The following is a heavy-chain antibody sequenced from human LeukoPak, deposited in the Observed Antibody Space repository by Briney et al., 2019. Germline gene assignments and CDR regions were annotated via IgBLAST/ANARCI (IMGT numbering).Heavy chain of an antibody. CDR1: GGTFSSYA. Sequence: SVKVSCKASGGTFSSYAISWVRQAPGQGLEWMGGIIPILGTANYAQKFQGRVTITADKSTSTAYMELSSLRSEDTAVYYCARMSYYDSSGDNWFDPWGQGTLVTVSS. V-gene: IGHV1-69*10. CDR2: IIPILGTA. D-gene: IGHD3-22*01. CDR3: ARMSYYDSSGDNWFDP. J-gene: IGHJ5*02.